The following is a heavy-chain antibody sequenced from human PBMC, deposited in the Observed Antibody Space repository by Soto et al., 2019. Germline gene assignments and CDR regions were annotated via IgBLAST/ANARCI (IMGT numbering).Heavy chain of an antibody. CDR1: GFSLSTSGVG. Sequence: QITLKESGPTLVKPTQTLTLTCTFSGFSLSTSGVGLGWIRQPPGKALEWLALIYWDDDKRYSPSLKSRLTITTDTSKNQVVITMTNMDPVDTATYYCATHGSGTYYNPLYNWFDPWGQGTLVTVSS. CDR3: ATHGSGTYYNPLYNWFDP. D-gene: IGHD3-10*01. V-gene: IGHV2-5*02. J-gene: IGHJ5*02. CDR2: IYWDDDK.